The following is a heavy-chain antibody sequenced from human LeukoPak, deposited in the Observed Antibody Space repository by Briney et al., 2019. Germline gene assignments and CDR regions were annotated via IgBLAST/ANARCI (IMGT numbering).Heavy chain of an antibody. V-gene: IGHV3-9*01. Sequence: SLRLSCAASGFTFDDYAMHWVRQAPGKGLGWVSGISWNSGSIGYADSVKARFTISRDNAKNSLYLQMHSLRAEDTALYYCGRFRSGFDYWGQGTLVTVSS. D-gene: IGHD3-10*01. J-gene: IGHJ4*02. CDR3: GRFRSGFDY. CDR1: GFTFDDYA. CDR2: ISWNSGSI.